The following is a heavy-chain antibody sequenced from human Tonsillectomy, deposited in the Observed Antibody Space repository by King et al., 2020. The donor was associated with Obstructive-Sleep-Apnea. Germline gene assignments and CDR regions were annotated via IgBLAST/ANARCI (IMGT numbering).Heavy chain of an antibody. Sequence: VQLVDSGGGLVQPGGSLRLSCAASGFTFSSYWMHWVRQAPGKGLLWVSRINSDGSSTSYADSVKGRFTISRDNAKNTLYLQMNSLRAEDTAVYYCARVGVYGSGSPLDCWGQGTLVTVSS. V-gene: IGHV3-74*01. CDR3: ARVGVYGSGSPLDC. CDR2: INSDGSST. CDR1: GFTFSSYW. J-gene: IGHJ4*02. D-gene: IGHD3-10*01.